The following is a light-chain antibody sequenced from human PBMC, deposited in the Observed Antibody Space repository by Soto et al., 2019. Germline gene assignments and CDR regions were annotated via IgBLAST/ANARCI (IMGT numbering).Light chain of an antibody. J-gene: IGKJ2*02. CDR2: GAS. V-gene: IGKV3-15*01. Sequence: DMVMTQSPAALSVSPGERATLSCRASQSVGSSVAWYQQKPGQAPRFLMYGASTRAAGVPARFSGSGSGTELSLTISSLQSEDFAVYYCQHYNTWPPGTFGQGTKLEIK. CDR3: QHYNTWPPGT. CDR1: QSVGSS.